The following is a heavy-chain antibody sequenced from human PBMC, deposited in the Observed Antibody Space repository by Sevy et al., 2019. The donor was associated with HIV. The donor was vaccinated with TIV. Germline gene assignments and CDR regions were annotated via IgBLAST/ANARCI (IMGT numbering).Heavy chain of an antibody. V-gene: IGHV1-3*01. CDR3: ARGKGGIFGVVVGQFDS. Sequence: GESLKISCKASGYSFTNYAIHWVRQAPGQGLEWMGWIKADNGNIKYSQRFQGRLTITRGTSATTAYMELSSLRSEDTALYFCARGKGGIFGVVVGQFDSWGQGTLVTVSS. CDR1: GYSFTNYA. D-gene: IGHD3-3*01. J-gene: IGHJ4*02. CDR2: IKADNGNI.